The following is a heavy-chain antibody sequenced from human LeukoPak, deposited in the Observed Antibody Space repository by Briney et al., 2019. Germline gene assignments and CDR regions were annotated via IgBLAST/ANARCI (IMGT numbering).Heavy chain of an antibody. Sequence: GGSLRLSCAASGFTFSSYAMSWVRQAPGKGLEWVSAISGSGGSTYYADSVKGRFTISRDNSKNTLYLQMNSLRAEDTAVYYCAKGGAYYYDSSGYFSIWGQGAMVTVSS. V-gene: IGHV3-23*01. CDR1: GFTFSSYA. J-gene: IGHJ3*02. CDR2: ISGSGGST. D-gene: IGHD3-22*01. CDR3: AKGGAYYYDSSGYFSI.